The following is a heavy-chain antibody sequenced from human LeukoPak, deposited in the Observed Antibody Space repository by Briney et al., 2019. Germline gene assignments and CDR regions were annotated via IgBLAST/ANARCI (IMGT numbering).Heavy chain of an antibody. V-gene: IGHV4-59*01. CDR3: ARDEGDGSYFDN. CDR2: IYYSGCT. Sequence: SETLSLTCTVSGGSFSTYYWSWIRQPPGKGLEWIGYIYYSGCTNYNPSLKSRVTISVDTSKNQFSLKLSSVTAADTAVYYCARDEGDGSYFDNWGQGTLVTVSS. D-gene: IGHD2-15*01. J-gene: IGHJ4*02. CDR1: GGSFSTYY.